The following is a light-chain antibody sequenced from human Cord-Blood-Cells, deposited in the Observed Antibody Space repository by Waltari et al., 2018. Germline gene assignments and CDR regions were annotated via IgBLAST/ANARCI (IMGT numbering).Light chain of an antibody. CDR3: QQYYSTPLT. CDR1: QSVLYSSNNKNY. Sequence: DIVMTQSTDSLAVSLGERATINCKSSQSVLYSSNNKNYLAWYQQKPGQPPKLLIYWASTRESGVLDRFSGSGSGTDFTLTISSLQAEDVAVYYCQQYYSTPLTFGGGTKVEIK. J-gene: IGKJ4*01. CDR2: WAS. V-gene: IGKV4-1*01.